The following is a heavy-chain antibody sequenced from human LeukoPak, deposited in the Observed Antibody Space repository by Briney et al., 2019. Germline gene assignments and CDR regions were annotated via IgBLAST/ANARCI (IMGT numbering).Heavy chain of an antibody. CDR3: AKDLSRYSSSWTLFDS. CDR1: GFTFSSYA. V-gene: IGHV3-23*01. D-gene: IGHD6-13*01. CDR2: ISGGGGST. Sequence: GGSLRLSCAASGFTFSSYAMSWVRQAPGKGLEWVSVISGGGGSTYYADSVKGRFTISRDNSKNTLYLQMNSLRAEDTAIYYCAKDLSRYSSSWTLFDSWGQGTLVTVSS. J-gene: IGHJ4*02.